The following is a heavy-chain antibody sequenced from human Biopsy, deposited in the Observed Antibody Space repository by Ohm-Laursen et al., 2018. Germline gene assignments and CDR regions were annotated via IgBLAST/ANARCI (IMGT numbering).Heavy chain of an antibody. V-gene: IGHV1-69*10. D-gene: IGHD3-3*01. CDR1: GATFSNFG. Sequence: SVYLSCNAPGATFSNFGVSWVRQAPGDGLEWMGGIIAVSGLVNYAPKFQGRVSITADKSTTTAYMELSNLKSEDTAVYYCATPFQYYDSWGGYPPFDHWGQGTPVTVSS. CDR2: IIAVSGLV. J-gene: IGHJ4*02. CDR3: ATPFQYYDSWGGYPPFDH.